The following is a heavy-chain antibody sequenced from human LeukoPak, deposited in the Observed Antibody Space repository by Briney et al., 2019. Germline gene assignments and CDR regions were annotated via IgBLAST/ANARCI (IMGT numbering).Heavy chain of an antibody. V-gene: IGHV4-39*01. CDR3: ARLTGIAAANPSDAFDI. CDR2: IYYSGST. D-gene: IGHD6-13*01. Sequence: SETLSLTCTVSGGSISSSSYYWGWIRQPPGKGLEWIGSIYYSGSTYYNPSLKSRVTISVDTSKNQFSLKLSSVTAADTAVYYCARLTGIAAANPSDAFDIWGQGTMVTVSS. CDR1: GGSISSSSYY. J-gene: IGHJ3*02.